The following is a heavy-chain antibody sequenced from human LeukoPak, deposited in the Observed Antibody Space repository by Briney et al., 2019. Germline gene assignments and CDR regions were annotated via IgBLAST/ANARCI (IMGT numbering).Heavy chain of an antibody. J-gene: IGHJ4*02. Sequence: PSETLSLTCTVSGGSISSSFYYWGWIRQPPGKRLEWIGSIYYGGGTHYNPSLKSRATIFLDTSMNQFPLRLTSVTAADTALYFCARESFEEPGTMDHWGQGTLVSVSS. CDR2: IYYGGGT. CDR3: ARESFEEPGTMDH. V-gene: IGHV4-39*06. D-gene: IGHD4/OR15-4a*01. CDR1: GGSISSSFYY.